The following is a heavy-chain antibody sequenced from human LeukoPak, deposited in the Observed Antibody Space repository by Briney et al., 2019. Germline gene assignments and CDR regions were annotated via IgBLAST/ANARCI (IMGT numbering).Heavy chain of an antibody. Sequence: PGGSLRLSCAASGFTFDDYGMGWVRQAPGKGLEWVSGINWNGGSTGYADSVKGRFTISRDNAKNTLYLQMNSLRAEDTALYYCARDRTIFTVVNSRFFEYWSQGTLVTGSS. J-gene: IGHJ4*02. D-gene: IGHD3-3*01. V-gene: IGHV3-20*04. CDR2: INWNGGST. CDR3: ARDRTIFTVVNSRFFEY. CDR1: GFTFDDYG.